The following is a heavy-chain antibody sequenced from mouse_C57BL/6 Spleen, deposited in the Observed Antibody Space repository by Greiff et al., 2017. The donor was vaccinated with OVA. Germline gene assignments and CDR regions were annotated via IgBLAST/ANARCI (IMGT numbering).Heavy chain of an antibody. V-gene: IGHV6-3*01. D-gene: IGHD1-1*01. CDR1: GFTFSNYW. CDR2: IRLKSDNYAT. J-gene: IGHJ2*01. CDR3: ASEDYYGSSYGY. Sequence: DVKLQESGGGLVQPGGSMKLSCVASGFTFSNYWMNWVRQSPEKGLEWVAQIRLKSDNYATHYAESVKGRFTISSDDSKSSVYLQMNNLRAEDTGIYYCASEDYYGSSYGYWGQGTTLTVSS.